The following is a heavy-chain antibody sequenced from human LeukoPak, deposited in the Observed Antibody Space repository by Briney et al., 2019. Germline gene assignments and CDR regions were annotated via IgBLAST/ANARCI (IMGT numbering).Heavy chain of an antibody. V-gene: IGHV1-24*01. J-gene: IGHJ3*02. D-gene: IGHD3-22*01. CDR2: FDPEADET. Sequence: GASVKVSCKVFESTLTKLSMHWVRQAPGKGLEWMGGFDPEADETVYAQNFHGRVTVTEDTSSDTTYMELSSLRSGDTAVYYCATAAEIYYYDTGGIWGQGTMVTVSS. CDR1: ESTLTKLS. CDR3: ATAAEIYYYDTGGI.